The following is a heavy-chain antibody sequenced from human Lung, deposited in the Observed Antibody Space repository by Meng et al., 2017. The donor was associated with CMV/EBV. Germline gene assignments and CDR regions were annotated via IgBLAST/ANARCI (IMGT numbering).Heavy chain of an antibody. CDR3: AHRHRLRDFDY. CDR2: IYWDDDK. J-gene: IGHJ4*02. CDR1: GFSLGTCGVG. D-gene: IGHD4-17*01. Sequence: QITVTKSGPTLVKPTQTLTLTCNFSGFSLGTCGVGVGWIRQPPGKALEWLALIYWDDDKRYSPSLKNRLTITKDTSKNQVVLTLTNIDPVDTATYYCAHRHRLRDFDYWGQGTLVTVSS. V-gene: IGHV2-5*02.